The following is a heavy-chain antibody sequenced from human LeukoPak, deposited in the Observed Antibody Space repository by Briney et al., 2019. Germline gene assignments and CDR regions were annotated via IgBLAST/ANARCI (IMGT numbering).Heavy chain of an antibody. CDR3: ARNPPGIFCSGANCYSLTIYYMDV. Sequence: PGGSLRLSCAASGFTFSDYYMSWIRQAPGKGLEWVSYISSSGSTIYYADSVKGRFTISRDNAKNSLYLQMNSLRAEDTAMYYCARNPPGIFCSGANCYSLTIYYMDVWGKGTTVTVSS. D-gene: IGHD2-15*01. V-gene: IGHV3-11*04. CDR2: ISSSGSTI. J-gene: IGHJ6*03. CDR1: GFTFSDYY.